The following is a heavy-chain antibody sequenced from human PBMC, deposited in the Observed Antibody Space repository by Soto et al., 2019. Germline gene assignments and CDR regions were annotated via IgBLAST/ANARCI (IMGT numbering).Heavy chain of an antibody. V-gene: IGHV4-59*01. Sequence: SDTLSLSCTVSGGAISSYYWTWIRQPPGKGLDWIGYIYYSGSTNYNPSLKSRVTISVDTSKNQFSLKLSSVTAADTAVYYCVRAPNYGDYYGFDIWGQGTMVTV. J-gene: IGHJ3*02. CDR3: VRAPNYGDYYGFDI. CDR1: GGAISSYY. D-gene: IGHD4-17*01. CDR2: IYYSGST.